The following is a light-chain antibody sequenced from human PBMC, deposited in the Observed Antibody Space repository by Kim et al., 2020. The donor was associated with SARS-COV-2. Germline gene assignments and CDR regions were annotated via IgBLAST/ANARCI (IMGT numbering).Light chain of an antibody. CDR3: HTWGTGIWV. CDR1: SGHRSNA. CDR2: VNSDGSH. V-gene: IGLV4-69*01. Sequence: QLVLTQSPSASASLGASVKLTCTLSSGHRSNAVAWHQQQPEKGPRYLMKVNSDGSHSKGDGIPDRFSGSSSGAERYLIISSLQSGDEADYYCHTWGTGIWVFGGGTKLIVL. J-gene: IGLJ3*02.